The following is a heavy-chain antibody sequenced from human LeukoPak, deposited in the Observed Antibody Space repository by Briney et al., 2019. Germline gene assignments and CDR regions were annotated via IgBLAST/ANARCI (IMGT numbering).Heavy chain of an antibody. CDR3: ARGGVGHCSGGSCPTSWFDP. CDR1: GYAFTNFG. Sequence: ASVKVSCKASGYAFTNFGISWVRQAPGQGLEWMGWISPYNGNTDYPQKVRGRVTMTTDTSTSTAYMELRSLRSDDTAVYYCARGGVGHCSGGSCPTSWFDPWGQGTLVTVFS. D-gene: IGHD2-15*01. V-gene: IGHV1-18*01. CDR2: ISPYNGNT. J-gene: IGHJ5*02.